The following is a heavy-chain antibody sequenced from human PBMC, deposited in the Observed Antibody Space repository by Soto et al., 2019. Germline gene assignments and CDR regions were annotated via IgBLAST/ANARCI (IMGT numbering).Heavy chain of an antibody. CDR3: ARGESSGSYDY. D-gene: IGHD3-22*01. J-gene: IGHJ4*02. CDR1: GGYLSTYY. V-gene: IGHV4-59*01. Sequence: QVQLQESGPGLVKPSETLSLTCTVSGGYLSTYYWSWIRQPPGKGLEWIGYIYYTGRTNFNPSLKSRVTTLVDTSKNEFSLNLSSVSAADTAIYYCARGESSGSYDYWGQGALVAVSP. CDR2: IYYTGRT.